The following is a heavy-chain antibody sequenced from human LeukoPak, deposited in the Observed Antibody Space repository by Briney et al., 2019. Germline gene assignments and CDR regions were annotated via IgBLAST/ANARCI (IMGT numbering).Heavy chain of an antibody. CDR3: AITRGGYCSGGSCYYLDY. D-gene: IGHD2-15*01. V-gene: IGHV3-66*02. CDR2: IYSGGST. CDR1: GFTVSSNY. Sequence: GGSLRLSCAASGFTVSSNYMSWVRQAPGKGLEWVSVIYSGGSTYYADSVKGRFTISRDNSKNTLYLQMNSLRAEDTAVYYCAITRGGYCSGGSCYYLDYRGQGTLVTVSS. J-gene: IGHJ4*02.